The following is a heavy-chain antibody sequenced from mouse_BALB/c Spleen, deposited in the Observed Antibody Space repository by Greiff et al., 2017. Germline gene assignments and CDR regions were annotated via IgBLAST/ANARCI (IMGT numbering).Heavy chain of an antibody. V-gene: IGHV1-54*01. CDR1: GYAFTNYL. CDR3: ARTDVGWYFDV. J-gene: IGHJ1*01. CDR2: FNPGSGGT. Sequence: VQLQQSGAELVRPGTSVKVSCKASGYAFTNYLIEWVKQRPGQGLEWIGVFNPGSGGTNYNEKFKGKATLTADKSSSTAYMQLSSLTSDDSSVYFCARTDVGWYFDVWGAGTTVTVSS. D-gene: IGHD2-3*01.